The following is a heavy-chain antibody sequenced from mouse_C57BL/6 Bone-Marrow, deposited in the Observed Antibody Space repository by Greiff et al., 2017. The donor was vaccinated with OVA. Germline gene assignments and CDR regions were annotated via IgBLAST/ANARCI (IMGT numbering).Heavy chain of an antibody. CDR3: ARDVSDGYWFAY. CDR2: ISDGGSYT. Sequence: EVQLVESGGGLVKPGGSLKLSCAASGFTFSSYAMSWVRQTPEERLEWVATISDGGSYTYYPDNVKGRFTISRDNAKNNLYLQMSHLKSEDTAMYYCARDVSDGYWFAYWGQGTLVTVSA. J-gene: IGHJ3*01. CDR1: GFTFSSYA. D-gene: IGHD2-3*01. V-gene: IGHV5-4*01.